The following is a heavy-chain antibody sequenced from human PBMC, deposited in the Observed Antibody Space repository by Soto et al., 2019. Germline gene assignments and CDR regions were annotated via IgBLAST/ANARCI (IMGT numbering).Heavy chain of an antibody. Sequence: ASVKVSCKASGYTFTGYYMHWVRQAPGQGLEWMGWINPNSGGTNYAQKFQGWVAMTRDTSISTAYMELSRLRSDDTAVYYCARGSMVRGVITQYYYYGMDVWGQGTTVTVSS. D-gene: IGHD3-10*01. CDR3: ARGSMVRGVITQYYYYGMDV. V-gene: IGHV1-2*04. CDR2: INPNSGGT. J-gene: IGHJ6*02. CDR1: GYTFTGYY.